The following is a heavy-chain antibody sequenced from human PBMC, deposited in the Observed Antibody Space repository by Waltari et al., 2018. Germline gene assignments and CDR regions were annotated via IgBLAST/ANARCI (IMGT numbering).Heavy chain of an antibody. Sequence: QLDLKESGPTQVKPTHTPTLTCTWPRLSPSTSGRGVGWLRQPPGKVRAWLALIYENDDKWDDPSLMNRLTITKDTSNDQVVLTIANMVPVHTAIYYSAHAISHSSGYFDYWGQGTLVTVSS. CDR2: IYENDDK. D-gene: IGHD6-19*01. CDR3: AHAISHSSGYFDY. J-gene: IGHJ4*02. CDR1: RLSPSTSGRG. V-gene: IGHV2-5*01.